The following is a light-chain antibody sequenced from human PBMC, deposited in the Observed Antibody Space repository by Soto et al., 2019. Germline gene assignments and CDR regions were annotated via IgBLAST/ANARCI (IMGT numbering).Light chain of an antibody. J-gene: IGLJ3*02. V-gene: IGLV2-14*01. CDR1: SSDFGDYDY. Sequence: QSALTQPASVSGSPGQSITISCTGTSSDFGDYDYVSWYLQHPGKVPKLMIYEVSNRPSGVSNRFSGSKSGNTASLTISGLQAEDEADYYCSSYSSTSTPWVFGGGTKLTVL. CDR2: EVS. CDR3: SSYSSTSTPWV.